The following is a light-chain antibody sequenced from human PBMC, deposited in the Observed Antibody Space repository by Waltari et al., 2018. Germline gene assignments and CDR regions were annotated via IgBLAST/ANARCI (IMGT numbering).Light chain of an antibody. CDR3: QQYYTTPYS. V-gene: IGKV4-1*01. Sequence: DIVMTQSPDSLALSLGEWATINCKSSQSVLYNSNNKNYFAWYRQKPGQTPKLPIYWASTRESGVPDRVSGSGSGTDFTLTITSLQAEDVAVYYCQQYYTTPYSFGQGTKLEIK. J-gene: IGKJ2*03. CDR1: QSVLYNSNNKNY. CDR2: WAS.